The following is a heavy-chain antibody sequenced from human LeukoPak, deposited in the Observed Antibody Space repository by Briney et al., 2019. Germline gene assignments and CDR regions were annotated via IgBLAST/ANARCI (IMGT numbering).Heavy chain of an antibody. CDR2: IYHSGST. CDR1: GGSISSSNW. V-gene: IGHV4-4*02. J-gene: IGHJ4*02. Sequence: SETLSLTCAVSGGSISSSNWWSWVRQPPGKGLEWIGEIYHSGSTNYNPSLKSRVTISVDTSKNQFSLKLSSVTAADTAVYYCAITTSSWSPFDYWGQGTLVTVSS. D-gene: IGHD6-13*01. CDR3: AITTSSWSPFDY.